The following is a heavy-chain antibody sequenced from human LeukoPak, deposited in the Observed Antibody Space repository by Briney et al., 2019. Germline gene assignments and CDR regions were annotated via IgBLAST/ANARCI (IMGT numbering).Heavy chain of an antibody. V-gene: IGHV1-2*02. D-gene: IGHD3-22*01. CDR3: ARTYYYDSSGYLKPFGY. J-gene: IGHJ4*02. Sequence: ASVTVSFKASGYTFTVYYMHWVRQAPGQGQEGMGWINPNSGGTNYAQKFQGRVTMTRDTSISTAYMELSRLRSDDTAVYSCARTYYYDSSGYLKPFGYWGQGTLVTVSS. CDR1: GYTFTVYY. CDR2: INPNSGGT.